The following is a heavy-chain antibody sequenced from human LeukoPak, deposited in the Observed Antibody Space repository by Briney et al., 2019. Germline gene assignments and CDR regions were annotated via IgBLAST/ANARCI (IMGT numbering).Heavy chain of an antibody. CDR1: GGSVSDYY. Sequence: SETLSLTCTVSGGSVSDYYWSWIRQSPGKGLEWIGYIYYAGTSYNPSLKSRVTISADTSKNQFSLNLSPVTAADTAVYYCASRKLGNDYWGQGTLVTVSS. J-gene: IGHJ4*02. CDR3: ASRKLGNDY. CDR2: IYYAGT. V-gene: IGHV4-59*02. D-gene: IGHD7-27*01.